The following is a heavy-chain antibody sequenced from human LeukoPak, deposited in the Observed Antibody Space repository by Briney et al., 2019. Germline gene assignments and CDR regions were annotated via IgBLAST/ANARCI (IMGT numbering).Heavy chain of an antibody. CDR2: IYYSGST. D-gene: IGHD1-26*01. Sequence: SGTLSLTCTVSGGSISSSSYYWGWIRQPPGKGLEWIGSIYYSGSTYYNPSLKSRVTISVDTSKNQFSLKLSSVTAADTAVYYCARYSGSFSDSWGQGTRVTVSS. J-gene: IGHJ4*02. CDR3: ARYSGSFSDS. V-gene: IGHV4-39*07. CDR1: GGSISSSSYY.